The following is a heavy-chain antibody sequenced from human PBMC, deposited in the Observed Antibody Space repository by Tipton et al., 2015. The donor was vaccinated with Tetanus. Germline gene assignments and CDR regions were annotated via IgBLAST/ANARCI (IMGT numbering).Heavy chain of an antibody. CDR2: ILYGGGT. D-gene: IGHD3-3*01. CDR1: GGSVSSGSYY. J-gene: IGHJ4*02. Sequence: LRLSCSVSGGSVSSGSYYWAWIRQPPGKGLEYIGYILYGGGTHYNPSLKSRVTVSADPSQNQFSLKLTSVTAADTAVYYCARIHDFLSGHFDFWGQGTLVAVSS. CDR3: ARIHDFLSGHFDF. V-gene: IGHV4-61*01.